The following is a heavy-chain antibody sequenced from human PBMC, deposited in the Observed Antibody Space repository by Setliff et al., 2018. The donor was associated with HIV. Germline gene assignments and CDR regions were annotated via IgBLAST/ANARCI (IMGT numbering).Heavy chain of an antibody. J-gene: IGHJ4*02. CDR2: IKSETDGGTA. V-gene: IGHV3-15*01. CDR1: RFSFSTFW. D-gene: IGHD1-1*01. Sequence: LRLSCATSRFSFSTFWMTWVRQAPGKGLEWIGRIKSETDGGTAESAAFVKGRFTISRDDSKNTLFLQMNSLKAEDTALYYCTTAGHGTLDFDYWGQGTRVTVSS. CDR3: TTAGHGTLDFDY.